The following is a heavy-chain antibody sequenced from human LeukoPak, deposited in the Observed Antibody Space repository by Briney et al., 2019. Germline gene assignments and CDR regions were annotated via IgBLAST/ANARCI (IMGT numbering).Heavy chain of an antibody. V-gene: IGHV4-59*01. D-gene: IGHD6-19*01. J-gene: IGHJ6*02. CDR3: ARGGSGWTNYYYCYGMDV. CDR1: GGSISSYY. CDR2: IYYSGST. Sequence: SETLSLTCTVSGGSISSYYWSWIRQPPGKGLEWIGYIYYSGSTNYNPSLKSRVTISVDTSKNQFSLKLSSVTAADTAVYYCARGGSGWTNYYYCYGMDVWGQGTTVTVSS.